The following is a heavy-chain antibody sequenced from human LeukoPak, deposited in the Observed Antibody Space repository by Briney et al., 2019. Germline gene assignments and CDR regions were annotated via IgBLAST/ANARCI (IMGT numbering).Heavy chain of an antibody. CDR1: GFSLSTSGMC. J-gene: IGHJ6*02. CDR2: IDWDDDK. CDR3: ARIVWGQQPVPPLYYYYGMDV. V-gene: IGHV2-70*11. Sequence: GSGPTLVNPTQTLTLTCTFSGFSLSTSGMCVSWIRQPPGKALEWLARIDWDDDKYYSTSLKTRLTISKDTSKNQVVLTMTNMDPVDTATYYCARIVWGQQPVPPLYYYYGMDVWGQGTTVTVSS. D-gene: IGHD6-13*01.